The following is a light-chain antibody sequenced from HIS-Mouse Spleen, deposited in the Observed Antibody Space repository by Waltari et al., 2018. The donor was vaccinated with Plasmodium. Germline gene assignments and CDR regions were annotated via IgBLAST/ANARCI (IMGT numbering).Light chain of an antibody. V-gene: IGLV5-45*02. Sequence: QAVLTQPSSLSASPGASASLTCTLRSGINVGTYRIYWYQQKPGSPPQYLLRYKSDSDKQQGPGVPRRFPGSKDASANAGILLISGLQSEDEADYYCMIWHSSAWVFGGGTKLTVL. CDR2: YKSDSDK. CDR3: MIWHSSAWV. CDR1: SGINVGTYR. J-gene: IGLJ3*02.